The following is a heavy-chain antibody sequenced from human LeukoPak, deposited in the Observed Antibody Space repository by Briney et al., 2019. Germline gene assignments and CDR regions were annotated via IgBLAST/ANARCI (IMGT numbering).Heavy chain of an antibody. Sequence: GGSLRLSCAASGVTVSSHYMTWVRQAPGKGLEWVSVIYIDGSKYYADSVKGRFTISRDHSKNTFYLQLNSLRPEDTAVYYCARLPSYWGQGTLVTVSS. V-gene: IGHV3-66*02. CDR1: GVTVSSHY. CDR2: IYIDGSK. CDR3: ARLPSY. J-gene: IGHJ4*02.